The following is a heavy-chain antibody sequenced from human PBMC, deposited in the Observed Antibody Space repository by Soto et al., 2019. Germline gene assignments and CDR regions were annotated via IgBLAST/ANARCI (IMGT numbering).Heavy chain of an antibody. CDR1: GYSFTSYW. CDR2: IYPGDSDT. V-gene: IGHV5-51*01. J-gene: IGHJ4*02. D-gene: IGHD3-9*01. Sequence: PGESLKISCKGSGYSFTSYWIGWVRQMPGKGLEWMGIIYPGDSDTRYSPSFQGQVTISADKSISTAYLQWSSLKASDTAVYYCARHWFYRRDLRYFDWLLPIDYWGQGTLVTVSS. CDR3: ARHWFYRRDLRYFDWLLPIDY.